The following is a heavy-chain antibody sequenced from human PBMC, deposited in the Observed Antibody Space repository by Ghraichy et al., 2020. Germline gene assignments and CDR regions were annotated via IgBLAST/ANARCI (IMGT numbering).Heavy chain of an antibody. CDR3: ASGKRIFSVYLPAAHGGAMDV. Sequence: ASVKVSCKASGYTFTGYYMHWVRQAPGQGLEWMGWINPNSGGTNYAQKFQGWVTMTRDTSISTAYMELSRLRSDDTAVYYCASGKRIFSVYLPAAHGGAMDVWGQGTTVTVSS. J-gene: IGHJ6*02. D-gene: IGHD2-2*01. CDR1: GYTFTGYY. V-gene: IGHV1-2*04. CDR2: INPNSGGT.